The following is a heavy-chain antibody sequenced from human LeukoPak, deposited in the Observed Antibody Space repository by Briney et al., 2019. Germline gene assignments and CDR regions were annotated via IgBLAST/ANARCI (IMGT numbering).Heavy chain of an antibody. J-gene: IGHJ4*02. D-gene: IGHD6-13*01. CDR1: GFTFSSYG. CDR2: ISYDGSNK. Sequence: PGGSLRLSCAASGFTFSSYGMHWVRQAPGKGLEWVAVISYDGSNKYYADSVKGRFTISRDNSKNTLYLQMNSLRAEDTAVYYCAKGDGSSSWPFDYWGQGTLVTVSS. V-gene: IGHV3-30*18. CDR3: AKGDGSSSWPFDY.